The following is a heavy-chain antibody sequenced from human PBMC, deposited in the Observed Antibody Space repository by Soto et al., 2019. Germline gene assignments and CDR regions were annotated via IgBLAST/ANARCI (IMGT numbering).Heavy chain of an antibody. CDR3: ARERGGLIWFGELLPTTYFDY. Sequence: SETLSLTCAVYGGSFSGYYWSWIRQPPGKGLEWIGEINHSGSTNYNPSLKGRVTISVDTSKNQFSLKLSSVTAADTAVYYCARERGGLIWFGELLPTTYFDYWGQGTLVTVSS. D-gene: IGHD3-10*01. J-gene: IGHJ4*02. CDR2: INHSGST. CDR1: GGSFSGYY. V-gene: IGHV4-34*01.